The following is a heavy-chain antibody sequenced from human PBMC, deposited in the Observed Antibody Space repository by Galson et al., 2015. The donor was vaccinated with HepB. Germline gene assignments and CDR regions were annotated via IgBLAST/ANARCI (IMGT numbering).Heavy chain of an antibody. CDR1: GGSVSSGGYY. J-gene: IGHJ5*02. V-gene: IGHV4-39*07. CDR2: IYYSGST. Sequence: ETLSLTCTVSGGSVSSGGYYWNWIRQPPGKGLGWIGSIYYSGSTYYNPSLKSRVTISLDTSKNQFSLKLTSVTAADTAVYYCARGRYVSSTSSIYWFDPWGQGTLVTVSS. CDR3: ARGRYVSSTSSIYWFDP. D-gene: IGHD2-2*01.